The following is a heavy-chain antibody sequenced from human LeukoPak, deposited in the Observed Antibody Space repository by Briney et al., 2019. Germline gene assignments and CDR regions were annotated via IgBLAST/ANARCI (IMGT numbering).Heavy chain of an antibody. D-gene: IGHD6-19*01. CDR3: ARDGGWQYYYGMDV. V-gene: IGHV1-3*01. CDR1: GYTFTSYA. Sequence: GASVKVSCKASGYTFTSYAMHWVRQAPGQRLEWMGWINAGNGNTKYSQKFQGRVTITRDTSASTAYMELSSLRSEDTAVYYCARDGGWQYYYGMDVWGQGTTVTVSS. CDR2: INAGNGNT. J-gene: IGHJ6*02.